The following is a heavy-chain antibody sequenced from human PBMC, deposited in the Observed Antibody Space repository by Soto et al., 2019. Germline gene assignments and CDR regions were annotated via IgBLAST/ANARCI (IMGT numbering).Heavy chain of an antibody. V-gene: IGHV3-23*01. CDR3: EKARRAGGNSAFYFDL. CDR2: ISATGGGT. Sequence: GESLKISCAASGFKFSNYAMSWVRQAPGKGLEWVSLISATGGGTYYADSVKGRFTISRDNSHNTLYLQVHSLTAEDTAVYYCEKARRAGGNSAFYFDLWGQGAQVTVSS. J-gene: IGHJ5*02. D-gene: IGHD3-16*01. CDR1: GFKFSNYA.